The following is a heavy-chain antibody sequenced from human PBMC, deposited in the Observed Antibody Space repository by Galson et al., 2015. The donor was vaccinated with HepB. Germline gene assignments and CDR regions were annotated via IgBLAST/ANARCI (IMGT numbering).Heavy chain of an antibody. D-gene: IGHD3-3*01. V-gene: IGHV1-18*04. Sequence: SVKVSCKASGYTFTSYGISWVRQAPGQGLEWMGWISAYNGNTNYAQKLQGRVTMTTDTSTSTAYMELRSLRSDDTAVYYCARLLTHYDFWSGYYPALYYFDYWGQGTLVTVSS. CDR1: GYTFTSYG. J-gene: IGHJ4*02. CDR2: ISAYNGNT. CDR3: ARLLTHYDFWSGYYPALYYFDY.